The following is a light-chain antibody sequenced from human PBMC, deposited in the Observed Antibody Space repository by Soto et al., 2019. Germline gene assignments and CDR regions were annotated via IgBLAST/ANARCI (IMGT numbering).Light chain of an antibody. Sequence: QSALTQPPSASGTPGQRVTISCSGSSSNIETNTVDWYQHLPGTAPKVLIFNNNQRPSGVPDRFSGSKSGTSASLAISGPQSEDEADYYCAVWDDSLSGMVFGGGTKLTVL. CDR3: AVWDDSLSGMV. CDR1: SSNIETNT. CDR2: NNN. J-gene: IGLJ2*01. V-gene: IGLV1-44*01.